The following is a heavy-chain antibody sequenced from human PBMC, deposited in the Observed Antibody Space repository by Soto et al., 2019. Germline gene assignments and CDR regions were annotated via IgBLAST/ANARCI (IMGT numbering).Heavy chain of an antibody. CDR2: MKPNSGNT. V-gene: IGHV1-8*01. J-gene: IGHJ4*02. Sequence: QVQLVQSGAEVKKPGASVKVSCKASGYTFTSYDINWVRQATGQGLEWMGWMKPNSGNTGYAQKFQARGTLTGTISISTAHMQLSTLRSKDTAVYYCTRERAVAGFDYWGQGNLVSVPS. CDR1: GYTFTSYD. CDR3: TRERAVAGFDY. D-gene: IGHD6-19*01.